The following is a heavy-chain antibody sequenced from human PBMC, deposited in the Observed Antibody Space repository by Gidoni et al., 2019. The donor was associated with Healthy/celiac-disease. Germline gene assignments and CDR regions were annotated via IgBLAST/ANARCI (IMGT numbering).Heavy chain of an antibody. J-gene: IGHJ4*02. Sequence: EVQLLESGGGLVQPGGSLRLSCAASGFTFSSYAMRWVRQAPGKGLEWVSAISGSGGSTYYADSVKGRFTISRDNSKNTLYLQMNSLRAEDTAVYYCAALGNCGGDCSPYFDYWGQGTLVTVSS. CDR2: ISGSGGST. D-gene: IGHD2-21*02. CDR1: GFTFSSYA. V-gene: IGHV3-23*01. CDR3: AALGNCGGDCSPYFDY.